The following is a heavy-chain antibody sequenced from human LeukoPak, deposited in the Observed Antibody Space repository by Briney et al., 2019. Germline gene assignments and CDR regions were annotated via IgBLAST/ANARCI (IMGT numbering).Heavy chain of an antibody. Sequence: KPSETLSLTCTVSGGSISSYYWSWIRQPPGKGLERIGYIYYSGSTNYNPSLKSRVTISVDTSKNQFSLKLSSVTAADTAVYYCAREPSWSSWFDPWGQGTLVTVSS. CDR2: IYYSGST. CDR3: AREPSWSSWFDP. J-gene: IGHJ5*02. CDR1: GGSISSYY. D-gene: IGHD3-3*01. V-gene: IGHV4-59*12.